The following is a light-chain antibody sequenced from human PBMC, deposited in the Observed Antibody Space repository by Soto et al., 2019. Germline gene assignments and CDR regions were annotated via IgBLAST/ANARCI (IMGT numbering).Light chain of an antibody. CDR1: QSFSNN. CDR3: QQYNNWLWT. V-gene: IGKV3-15*01. CDR2: GAF. J-gene: IGKJ1*01. Sequence: EIVMTQSPATLSVSPGERATLSCRASQSFSNNLAWYQQKPGQAPRLLIYGAFIRATGIPARFSGRGSGTEFTLTISSLQSEDFGVYYCQQYNNWLWTFGQGTKVEIK.